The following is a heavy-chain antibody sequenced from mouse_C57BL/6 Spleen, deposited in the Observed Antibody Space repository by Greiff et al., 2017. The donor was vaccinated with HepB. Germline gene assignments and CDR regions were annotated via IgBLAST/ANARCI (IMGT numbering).Heavy chain of an antibody. CDR2: IDPENGDT. CDR3: TVLPGFAY. V-gene: IGHV14-4*01. CDR1: GFNIKDDY. Sequence: VQLQQSGAELVRPGASVKLSCTASGFNIKDDYMHWVKQRPEQGLEWIGWIDPENGDTEYASKFQGKATITADTSSNTAYLQLSSLTSEDTAVYYCTVLPGFAYWGQGTLVTVSA. J-gene: IGHJ3*01. D-gene: IGHD1-1*01.